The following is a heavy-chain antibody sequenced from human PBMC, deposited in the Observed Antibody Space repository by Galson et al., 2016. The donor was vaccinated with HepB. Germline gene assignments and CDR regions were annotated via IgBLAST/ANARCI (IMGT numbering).Heavy chain of an antibody. D-gene: IGHD6-6*01. V-gene: IGHV1-18*01. Sequence: SVKVSCKASGYTFTSYGISWVRQAPGQGFEWMGWISAYSGNTNYAQKLQGRVTLTTDTSTSTPYIELRSLRSDDTGVYYFAREYRRSSWVYNHYGLDVWGQGTKVSVSS. CDR1: GYTFTSYG. J-gene: IGHJ6*02. CDR2: ISAYSGNT. CDR3: AREYRRSSWVYNHYGLDV.